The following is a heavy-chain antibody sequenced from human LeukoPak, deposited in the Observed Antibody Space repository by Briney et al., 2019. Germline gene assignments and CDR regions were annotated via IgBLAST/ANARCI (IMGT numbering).Heavy chain of an antibody. V-gene: IGHV3-11*01. D-gene: IGHD1-26*01. CDR3: ARNRISGRYSDASDI. Sequence: GGSLRLSCAASGFTFSDYYMSWIRQAPGKGLEWVSYISDGGSPIYYADSVKGRFTISRDNAKNSLYLQMNSLRAEDTAVYYCARNRISGRYSDASDIWGQGTMVTVSS. J-gene: IGHJ3*02. CDR2: ISDGGSPI. CDR1: GFTFSDYY.